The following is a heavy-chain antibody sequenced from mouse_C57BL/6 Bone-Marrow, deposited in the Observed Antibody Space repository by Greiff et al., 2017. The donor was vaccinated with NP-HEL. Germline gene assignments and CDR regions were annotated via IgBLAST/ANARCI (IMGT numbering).Heavy chain of an antibody. CDR3: ASLWYFDV. CDR2: IRNKANGYTT. Sequence: EVQRVESGGGLVQPGGSLSLSCAASGFTFTDYYMSWVRQPPGKALEWLGFIRNKANGYTTEYSASVKGRFTISRDNSQSILYLQMNALRAEDSATYYCASLWYFDVWGTGTMVTVSS. V-gene: IGHV7-3*01. J-gene: IGHJ1*03. CDR1: GFTFTDYY.